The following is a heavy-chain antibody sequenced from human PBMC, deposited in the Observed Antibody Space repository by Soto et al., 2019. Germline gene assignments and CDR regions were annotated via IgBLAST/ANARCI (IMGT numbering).Heavy chain of an antibody. CDR1: GFTFSSYG. CDR3: ATAYGDYVYLLSY. D-gene: IGHD4-17*01. CDR2: MWYDGSNK. V-gene: IGHV3-33*01. J-gene: IGHJ4*02. Sequence: GGSLRLSCAASGFTFSSYGMHWVRQAPGKGLEWVAVMWYDGSNKYYADSVKGRFTISRDNSKNTLYLQMNSLRAEDTAVYYCATAYGDYVYLLSYWGQGTLVTVSS.